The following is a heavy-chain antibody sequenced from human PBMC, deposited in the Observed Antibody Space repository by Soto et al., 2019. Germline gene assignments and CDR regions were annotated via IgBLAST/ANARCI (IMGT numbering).Heavy chain of an antibody. CDR2: ISGSGGST. V-gene: IGHV3-23*01. Sequence: GGSLRLSCAASGFTFSSYAMSWVRQAPGKGLEWVSAISGSGGSTYYADSVKGRFTISRDNSKNTLYLQMNSLRAEDTAVYYCAKDRAYCGGDCRSNWFDPWGQGTLVTVSS. D-gene: IGHD2-21*02. CDR1: GFTFSSYA. J-gene: IGHJ5*02. CDR3: AKDRAYCGGDCRSNWFDP.